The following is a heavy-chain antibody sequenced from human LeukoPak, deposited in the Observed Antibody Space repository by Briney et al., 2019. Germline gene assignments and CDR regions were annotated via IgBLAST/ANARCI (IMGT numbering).Heavy chain of an antibody. J-gene: IGHJ6*03. CDR1: GGSFSGYY. D-gene: IGHD3-9*01. CDR3: ARAIRYFGYYYYYMDV. Sequence: SETLSLTCAVYGGSFSGYYWSWIRQPPGKGLEWIGEINHSGRTNYNPSLKSRVTISVDTSKNQFSLKLSSVTAADTAVYYCARAIRYFGYYYYYMDVWGKGTTVTISS. CDR2: INHSGRT. V-gene: IGHV4-34*01.